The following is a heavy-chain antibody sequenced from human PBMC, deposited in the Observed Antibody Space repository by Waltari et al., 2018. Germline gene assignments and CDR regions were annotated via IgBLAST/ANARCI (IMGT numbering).Heavy chain of an antibody. CDR3: ASRVNIVATMAYFDY. D-gene: IGHD5-12*01. V-gene: IGHV5-51*01. J-gene: IGHJ4*02. CDR1: GYSFTSYW. CDR2: IYPGDSDT. Sequence: EVQLVQSGAEVKKPGESLKISCKGSGYSFTSYWIGWVRQMPGKGLEWMGIIYPGDSDTRYSPSFQGQVTISADKSISTAYLQWSSLKASDTAMYYCASRVNIVATMAYFDYWGQGTLVTVSS.